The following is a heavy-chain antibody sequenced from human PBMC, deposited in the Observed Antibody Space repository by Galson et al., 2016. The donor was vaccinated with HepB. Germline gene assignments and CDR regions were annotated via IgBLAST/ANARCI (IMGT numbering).Heavy chain of an antibody. J-gene: IGHJ5*02. CDR1: GFSLSSSGMC. Sequence: PALVKPTQTLTLTCTISGFSLSSSGMCVGWILPPPRKALEWLALIYSGDVKRYSTSLKSRLTITKYTSENQVILTMTNMAPVDTATYYCVHGINWFDPWGQGTLVTVSS. D-gene: IGHD2-15*01. V-gene: IGHV2-5*02. CDR2: IYSGDVK. CDR3: VHGINWFDP.